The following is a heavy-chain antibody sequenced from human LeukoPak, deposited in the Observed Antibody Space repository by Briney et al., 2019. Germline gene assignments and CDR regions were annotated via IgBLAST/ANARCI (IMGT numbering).Heavy chain of an antibody. J-gene: IGHJ4*02. Sequence: GGSLRLSCAASGFTFSNYPMHWVRQAPGQGLEWVAVISFDGSNKYYADSVKGRFTISRDTSRNTLNLEMSSLRAEDTAVYYCARVRHCSDSSCSGVLDYWGQGTLVIVSS. CDR3: ARVRHCSDSSCSGVLDY. CDR1: GFTFSNYP. V-gene: IGHV3-30*04. D-gene: IGHD2-15*01. CDR2: ISFDGSNK.